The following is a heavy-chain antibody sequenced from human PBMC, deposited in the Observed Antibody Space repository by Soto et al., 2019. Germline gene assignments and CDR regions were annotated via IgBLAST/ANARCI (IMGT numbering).Heavy chain of an antibody. CDR3: ARDPNTVGGRYWAYNGFDS. V-gene: IGHV3-30*09. CDR2: ISNDGSGK. CDR1: GFPFGTYP. D-gene: IGHD2-21*01. J-gene: IGHJ5*01. Sequence: QVQLVESGGGVVQPGRSLRLSCAASGFPFGTYPMHWVRQAPGKGLEWVAIISNDGSGKFYADSVKGRFAISRDNSENTLFLEMNSLTAADTAVYYCARDPNTVGGRYWAYNGFDSWGQGTLVTVSS.